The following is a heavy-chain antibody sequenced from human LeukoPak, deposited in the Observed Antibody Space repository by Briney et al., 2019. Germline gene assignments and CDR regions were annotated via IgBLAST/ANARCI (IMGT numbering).Heavy chain of an antibody. D-gene: IGHD3-22*01. CDR3: ARGRDDSSGPTGGDYYFDY. V-gene: IGHV4-34*01. Sequence: PSETLSLTCAVYGGSFSGHYWSWIRQPPGKGLEWIGEINHSGSTNYNPSLKSRVTISVDTSKNQFSLKLSSVTAADTAVYYRARGRDDSSGPTGGDYYFDYWGQGTLVTVSS. CDR1: GGSFSGHY. CDR2: INHSGST. J-gene: IGHJ4*02.